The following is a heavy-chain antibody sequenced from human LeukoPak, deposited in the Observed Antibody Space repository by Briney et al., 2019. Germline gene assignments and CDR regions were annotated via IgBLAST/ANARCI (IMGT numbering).Heavy chain of an antibody. CDR3: ARGTGYSYGQVDY. CDR1: GFTFSSYA. J-gene: IGHJ4*02. Sequence: PGGSLRLSCAASGFTFSSYAMSWVRQAPGKGLEWVSTIINSAGSSTSYADSVKGRFTISRDNAKNTLYLQMNSLRAEDTAVYYCARGTGYSYGQVDYWGQGTLVTVSS. D-gene: IGHD5-18*01. CDR2: IINSAGSST. V-gene: IGHV3-74*01.